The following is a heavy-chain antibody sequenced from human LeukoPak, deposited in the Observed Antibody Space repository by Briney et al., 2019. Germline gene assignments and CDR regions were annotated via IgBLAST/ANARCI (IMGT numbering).Heavy chain of an antibody. CDR1: GGSFSGYY. V-gene: IGHV4-34*01. D-gene: IGHD3-10*01. J-gene: IGHJ4*02. Sequence: SETLSLTCAVYGGSFSGYYWSWIRQPPGKGLEWIGEINHSGSTNYNPSLKSRVTISVDTSKNQFSLKLSSVTAADTAVYYCARGLRRRSGEYGFDYWGQGTLVTVSS. CDR3: ARGLRRRSGEYGFDY. CDR2: INHSGST.